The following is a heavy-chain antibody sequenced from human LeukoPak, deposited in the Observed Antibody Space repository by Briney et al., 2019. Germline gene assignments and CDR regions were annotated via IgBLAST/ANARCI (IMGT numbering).Heavy chain of an antibody. CDR3: AKGLRTGVGPYMGYHYYMDV. J-gene: IGHJ6*03. CDR1: GFTFSSYA. D-gene: IGHD3-16*01. V-gene: IGHV3-23*01. Sequence: GGSLRLSCAASGFTFSSYAMSWVRQAPGKGMKWVSTINDNGADTYYANSVKGRFTISRDNSYNTVSLQMNSLRDEDTGVYYCAKGLRTGVGPYMGYHYYMDVWGKGATVTVSS. CDR2: INDNGADT.